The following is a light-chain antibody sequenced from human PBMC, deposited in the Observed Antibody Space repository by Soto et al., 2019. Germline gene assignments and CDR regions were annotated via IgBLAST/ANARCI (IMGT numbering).Light chain of an antibody. J-gene: IGKJ1*01. CDR1: QSVNSAY. CDR3: QRYVNSLQSPQT. CDR2: GAS. V-gene: IGKV3-20*01. Sequence: EIVLTQSPGTLSFSPLERGTLSGRPSQSVNSAYLAWYQQKPGQAPRLLIYGASTRVAGIPDRFSGSGSGTDFTLTISRLEPEDFAVYYCQRYVNSLQSPQTFGQGTKVDIK.